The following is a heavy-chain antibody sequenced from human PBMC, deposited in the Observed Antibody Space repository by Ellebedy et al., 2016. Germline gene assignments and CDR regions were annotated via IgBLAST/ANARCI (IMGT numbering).Heavy chain of an antibody. Sequence: ASVKVSCKAFGYTFTSYGISWVRQAPGQGLEWMGWISAYNGNTNYAQKLQGRVTMTTDTSTSTAYMELRSLRSDDTAVYYCAREAGQLWFGGLYYFDYWGQGTLVTVSS. D-gene: IGHD5-18*01. CDR1: GYTFTSYG. V-gene: IGHV1-18*04. J-gene: IGHJ4*02. CDR3: AREAGQLWFGGLYYFDY. CDR2: ISAYNGNT.